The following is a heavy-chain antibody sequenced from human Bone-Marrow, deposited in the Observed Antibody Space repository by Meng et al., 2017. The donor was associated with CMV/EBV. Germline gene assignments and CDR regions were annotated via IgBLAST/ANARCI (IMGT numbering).Heavy chain of an antibody. CDR3: ARTGIVAAIYFGY. J-gene: IGHJ4*02. V-gene: IGHV1-2*02. CDR1: GYTFSDYY. D-gene: IGHD5-12*01. Sequence: ASVKVSCKASGYTFSDYYIHWVRQAPGQGPEWMGWVNPNGGVTDYAQKFEGSVTMTRDTSITTAYMELSGLRLDDTAVYYCARTGIVAAIYFGYWGQGTQVTVSS. CDR2: VNPNGGVT.